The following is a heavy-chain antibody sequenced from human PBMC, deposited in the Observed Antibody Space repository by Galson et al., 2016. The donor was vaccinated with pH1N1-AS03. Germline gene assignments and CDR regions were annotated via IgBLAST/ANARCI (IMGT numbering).Heavy chain of an antibody. D-gene: IGHD1-14*01. CDR3: ARDSTITGTTEDDALDY. CDR1: GGTFSSYV. V-gene: IGHV1-69*04. J-gene: IGHJ4*02. Sequence: SVKVSCKASGGTFSSYVINWVRQAPGQGLEWMGRIIPSLDVPNYAQKFQGRVTITADKSTRTAYMELSSLRSEDTAVYYCARDSTITGTTEDDALDYWGQGTLVTVSS. CDR2: IIPSLDVP.